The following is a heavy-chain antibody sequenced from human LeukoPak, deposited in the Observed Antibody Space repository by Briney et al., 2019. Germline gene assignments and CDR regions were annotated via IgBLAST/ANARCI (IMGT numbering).Heavy chain of an antibody. J-gene: IGHJ4*02. D-gene: IGHD5-24*01. CDR3: ARDYKYAFDN. V-gene: IGHV3-48*01. Sequence: GGSLRLSCAASGFTFSDYSMNWVRQAPGKGLEWISYIGIDSGNTNYADSVKGRYTISGDKAKNSLYLQMNSLRVEDTAVYYCARDYKYAFDNWGQGTLVTVSS. CDR2: IGIDSGNT. CDR1: GFTFSDYS.